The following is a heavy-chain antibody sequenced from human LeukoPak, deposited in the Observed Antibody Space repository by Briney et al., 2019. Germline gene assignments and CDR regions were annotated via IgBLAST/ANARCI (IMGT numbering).Heavy chain of an antibody. CDR3: ARMEWGGPFDP. D-gene: IGHD3-3*01. CDR2: MKEDGSEK. Sequence: GGSLRLSCAASGFTFSSSWMSWVRQAPGKGLEWVANMKEDGSEKNYVDSVKGRFTISRDNANKSLYLQMNNLRIEDTAVYYCARMEWGGPFDPWGRGTLVTVSS. V-gene: IGHV3-7*01. J-gene: IGHJ5*02. CDR1: GFTFSSSW.